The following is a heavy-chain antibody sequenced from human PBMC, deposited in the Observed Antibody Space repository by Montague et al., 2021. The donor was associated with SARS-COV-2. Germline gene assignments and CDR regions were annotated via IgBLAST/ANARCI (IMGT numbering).Heavy chain of an antibody. D-gene: IGHD4-23*01. CDR2: IDWDDDK. CDR1: GFSLSISGMC. V-gene: IGHV2-70*01. J-gene: IGHJ6*02. Sequence: VKPTQTLTLTCTFSGFSLSISGMCVSWIRQPPGKALEWLALIDWDDDKYYSTSLKTRLTISKDTSKNQVVLTMTNMDPVDTATYYCARMTTVVTLGYYYYGMDVWGQGTTVTVPS. CDR3: ARMTTVVTLGYYYYGMDV.